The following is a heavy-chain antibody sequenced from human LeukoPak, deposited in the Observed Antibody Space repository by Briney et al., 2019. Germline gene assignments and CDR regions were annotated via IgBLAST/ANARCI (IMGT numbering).Heavy chain of an antibody. V-gene: IGHV3-7*01. CDR3: ATDNVYCSRTSCYQTFDY. D-gene: IGHD2-2*01. Sequence: GGSLRLSCAASGFSFSSYWMSWVRQAPGKGLEWVAIIKQDGSERYHVDSVKGRFTISRDNSRNSLYLQMDILRTEDTAVYYCATDNVYCSRTSCYQTFDYWGQGTLVTVPS. CDR2: IKQDGSER. J-gene: IGHJ4*02. CDR1: GFSFSSYW.